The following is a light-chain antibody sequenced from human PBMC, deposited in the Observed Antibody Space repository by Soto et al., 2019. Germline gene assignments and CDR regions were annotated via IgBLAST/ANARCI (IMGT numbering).Light chain of an antibody. Sequence: EVVLTQSPATLSVSPGERATLSCRASQSISSNLAWYQQKPGQAPRLLMFRTSSRATGFPARFSGSGSGTEFNLTISSLQSEDFGVYYCEQYNNWFSITFGQGTRLETK. CDR1: QSISSN. V-gene: IGKV3-15*01. CDR2: RTS. CDR3: EQYNNWFSIT. J-gene: IGKJ5*01.